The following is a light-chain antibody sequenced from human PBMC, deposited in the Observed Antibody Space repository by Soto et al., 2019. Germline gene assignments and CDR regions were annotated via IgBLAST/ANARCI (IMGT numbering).Light chain of an antibody. Sequence: EIVLTQSPATLYLSPGERATLSCRASQSVSSYLGWYQQKPGQAPRLLIYDASNRATGIPARFSGSGSGTDFTLTISSLEPEDFAVYYCQQRSNWPRALTFGGGTKVEIK. CDR3: QQRSNWPRALT. CDR1: QSVSSY. V-gene: IGKV3-11*01. J-gene: IGKJ4*01. CDR2: DAS.